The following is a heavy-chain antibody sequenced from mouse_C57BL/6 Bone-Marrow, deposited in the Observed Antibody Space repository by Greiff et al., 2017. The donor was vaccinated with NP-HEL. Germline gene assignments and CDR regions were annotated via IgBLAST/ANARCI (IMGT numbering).Heavy chain of an antibody. CDR2: IHPNSGST. V-gene: IGHV1-64*01. D-gene: IGHD1-1*01. CDR1: GYTFTSYW. CDR3: AIHRSSLAY. J-gene: IGHJ3*01. Sequence: VQLKQPGAELVKPGASVKLSCKASGYTFTSYWMHWVRQRPGQGLEWIGMIHPNSGSTNYNEKFKSRATLTVDKSSSTVYMQLSSLTSEDTAIYYCAIHRSSLAYWGQGTLVTVSA.